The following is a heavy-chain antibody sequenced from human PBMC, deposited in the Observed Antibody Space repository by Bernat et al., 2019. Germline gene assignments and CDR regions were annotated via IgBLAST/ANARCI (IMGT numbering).Heavy chain of an antibody. CDR2: INAGNGNT. J-gene: IGHJ2*01. V-gene: IGHV1-3*01. D-gene: IGHD2-8*01. Sequence: QVQLVQSGAEVKKPGASVKVSCKASGYTFTSYAMYWVRQAPGQRLEWMGWINAGNGNTKYSQKFQGRVTITRDTSASTAYMGMSSLRSEDTAVYYCARDGAVRYFDLWGRGTLVTVSS. CDR1: GYTFTSYA. CDR3: ARDGAVRYFDL.